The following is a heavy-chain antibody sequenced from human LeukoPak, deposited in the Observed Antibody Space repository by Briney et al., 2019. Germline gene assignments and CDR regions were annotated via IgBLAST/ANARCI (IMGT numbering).Heavy chain of an antibody. CDR2: IYYSGST. V-gene: IGHV4-59*08. Sequence: SETLSLTCTVSGGSISSYYWSWIRQPPGKGLEWVGYIYYSGSTNYNPSLKSRVTISVDTSKNQFSLKLSSVTAADTAVYYCARMPEAFDYWGQGTLVTVSS. CDR3: ARMPEAFDY. J-gene: IGHJ4*02. CDR1: GGSISSYY. D-gene: IGHD2-2*01.